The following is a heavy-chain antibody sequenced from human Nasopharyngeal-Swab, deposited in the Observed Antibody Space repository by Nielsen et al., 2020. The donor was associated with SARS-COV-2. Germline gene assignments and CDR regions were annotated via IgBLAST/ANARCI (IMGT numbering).Heavy chain of an antibody. CDR2: IYPRDSDT. V-gene: IGHV5-51*01. CDR3: VRPEGVATSFKYYFQYGMDV. J-gene: IGHJ6*02. D-gene: IGHD5-12*01. CDR1: GSSFTSYW. Sequence: GESLKISCKGSGSSFTSYWIAWVRQMPGKGLEWMGIIYPRDSDTRYSPSFQGQVTISADKFISTAYLQWSSLKASDTAMYYCVRPEGVATSFKYYFQYGMDVWGQGTMVTVPS.